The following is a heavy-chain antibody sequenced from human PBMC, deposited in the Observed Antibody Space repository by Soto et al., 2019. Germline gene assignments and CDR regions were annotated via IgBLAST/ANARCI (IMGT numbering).Heavy chain of an antibody. D-gene: IGHD3-3*01. CDR2: IYYSGST. Sequence: SETLSLTCTVSGGYISSYYWSWIRQPPGKGLEWIGYIYYSGSTFYNPSLKSRVTISVDTSKNQFSLKLSSVTAADTAVYYCARVRGGYTFWSGYLGGYGMDVWGQGTTVTV. CDR1: GGYISSYY. CDR3: ARVRGGYTFWSGYLGGYGMDV. V-gene: IGHV4-59*04. J-gene: IGHJ6*02.